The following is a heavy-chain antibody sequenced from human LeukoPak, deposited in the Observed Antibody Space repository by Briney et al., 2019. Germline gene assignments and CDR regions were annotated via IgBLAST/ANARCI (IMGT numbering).Heavy chain of an antibody. D-gene: IGHD5-18*01. V-gene: IGHV1-8*02. CDR2: MNPNSGNT. CDR1: GYTFTSYN. J-gene: IGHJ4*02. Sequence: ASVKVSCKASGYTFTSYNINWVRQATGQGLEWMGWMNPNSGNTGYAQKFQGRVTMTRDTSTSTVYMELSSLRSEDTAVYYCAREPYTFQDTAMVTGDYWGQGTLVTVSS. CDR3: AREPYTFQDTAMVTGDY.